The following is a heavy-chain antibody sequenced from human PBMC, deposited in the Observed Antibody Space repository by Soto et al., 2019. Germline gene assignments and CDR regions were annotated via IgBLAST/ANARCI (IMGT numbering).Heavy chain of an antibody. V-gene: IGHV4-31*03. CDR1: GGSISSGGYY. Sequence: SETLSLTCTVSGGSISSGGYYWSWIRQHPGKGLEWIGYIYYSGSTYYNPSLKSRVTISVDTSKNQFSLKLSSVTAADTAVYYCARSDSGSPPLYYYGMDVWDQGTTVTVSS. CDR2: IYYSGST. J-gene: IGHJ6*02. CDR3: ARSDSGSPPLYYYGMDV. D-gene: IGHD1-26*01.